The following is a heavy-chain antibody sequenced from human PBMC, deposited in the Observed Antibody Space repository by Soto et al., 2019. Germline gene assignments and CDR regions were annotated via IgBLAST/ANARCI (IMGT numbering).Heavy chain of an antibody. D-gene: IGHD2-15*01. Sequence: PSETLSLTCAVYGGSFSGYYWSWIHQPPGKGLEWIGEINHSGSTNYNPSLKSRVTISVDTSKNQFSLKLSSVTAADTAVYHCARGRDIVVVVAASGPFDIWGQGTMVTVSS. CDR3: ARGRDIVVVVAASGPFDI. CDR1: GGSFSGYY. CDR2: INHSGST. V-gene: IGHV4-34*01. J-gene: IGHJ3*02.